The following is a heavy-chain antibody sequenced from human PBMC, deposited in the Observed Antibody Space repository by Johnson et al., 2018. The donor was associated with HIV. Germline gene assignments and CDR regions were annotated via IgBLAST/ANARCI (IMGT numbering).Heavy chain of an antibody. V-gene: IGHV3-30-3*01. J-gene: IGHJ3*02. CDR2: ISHDGSNK. D-gene: IGHD3-22*01. Sequence: QVQLVESGGGVVQPGTSLRLSCAASGFTFSYYAIFWVRQAPGKGLEWVAVISHDGSNKYCADSVKGRFTISRDNSRNTVYLQMNSLRVEDTAVYYCAKGCRWLLERTYAFDIWGQGTMVTVSS. CDR3: AKGCRWLLERTYAFDI. CDR1: GFTFSYYA.